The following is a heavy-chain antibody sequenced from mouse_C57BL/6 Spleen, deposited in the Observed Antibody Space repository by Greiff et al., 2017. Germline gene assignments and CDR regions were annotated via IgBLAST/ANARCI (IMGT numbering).Heavy chain of an antibody. V-gene: IGHV1-64*01. CDR2: IHPNSGRT. CDR3: ARDTTVVNWYFDV. D-gene: IGHD1-1*01. Sequence: QVQLKEPGAELVKPGASVKLSCKASGYTFTSYWMHWVKQRPGQGLEWIGMIHPNSGRTNYNEKFKSKATLTVDKSSSTAYMQLSSLTSEDSAVYYCARDTTVVNWYFDVWGTGTTVTVSS. J-gene: IGHJ1*03. CDR1: GYTFTSYW.